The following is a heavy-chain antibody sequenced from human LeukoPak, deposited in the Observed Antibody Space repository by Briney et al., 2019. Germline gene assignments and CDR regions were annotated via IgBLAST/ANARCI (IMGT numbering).Heavy chain of an antibody. V-gene: IGHV4-34*01. CDR2: INHSGST. CDR3: VRHSRVVAFDY. CDR1: GGSFSGYY. D-gene: IGHD2-15*01. J-gene: IGHJ4*02. Sequence: SETLSLTCAVYGGSFSGYYWSWIRQPPGKGLEWIGEINHSGSTNYNPSLKSRVTISVDTSKNQFSLKLSSVTAADTAVYYCVRHSRVVAFDYWGQGNLVTVSS.